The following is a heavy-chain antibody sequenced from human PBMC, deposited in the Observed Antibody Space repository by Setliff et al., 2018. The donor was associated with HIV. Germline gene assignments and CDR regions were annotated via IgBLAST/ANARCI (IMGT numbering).Heavy chain of an antibody. CDR3: VRGDWNNGLDV. V-gene: IGHV3-20*01. D-gene: IGHD1-1*01. Sequence: GGSLRLSCAASGFSFDDYGMNWVRQVPGKGLEWVSAISRNGGSTAYADSVKGRFTISRDNAKNSLYLQMNSLRAEDTGLYHCVRGDWNNGLDVWGQGTTVTVSS. J-gene: IGHJ6*02. CDR2: ISRNGGST. CDR1: GFSFDDYG.